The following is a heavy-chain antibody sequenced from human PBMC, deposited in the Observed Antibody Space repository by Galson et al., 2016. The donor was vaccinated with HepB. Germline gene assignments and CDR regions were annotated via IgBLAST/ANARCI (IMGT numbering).Heavy chain of an antibody. Sequence: SVKVSCKASGYTFTNYPMHWVRQAPGQGLEWMGIINPSGGSTSYAQKFQGRVTMTRDTSTSTVYMELSSLRSEDTAVYYCATVDYYDSSGQYYFDYWGQGSLVTVSS. CDR3: ATVDYYDSSGQYYFDY. CDR1: GYTFTNYP. V-gene: IGHV1-46*01. J-gene: IGHJ4*02. D-gene: IGHD3-22*01. CDR2: INPSGGST.